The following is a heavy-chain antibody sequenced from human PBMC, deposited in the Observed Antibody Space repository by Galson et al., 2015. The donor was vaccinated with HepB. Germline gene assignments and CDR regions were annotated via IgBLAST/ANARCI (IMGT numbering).Heavy chain of an antibody. V-gene: IGHV3-53*01. CDR2: FYSGGST. Sequence: SLRLSCAASGFTVSTNYMNWVRQAPGKGLEWVSVFYSGGSTYYADPVKGRFTISRDNSKNTLYLQMNSLRAEDTAVYYCAMGEYFDTSDYYSPADYWGQGTLVTVSS. CDR3: AMGEYFDTSDYYSPADY. CDR1: GFTVSTNY. J-gene: IGHJ4*02. D-gene: IGHD3-22*01.